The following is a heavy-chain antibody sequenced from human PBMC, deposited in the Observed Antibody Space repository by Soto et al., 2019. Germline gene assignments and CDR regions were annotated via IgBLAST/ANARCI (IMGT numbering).Heavy chain of an antibody. V-gene: IGHV2-5*02. Sequence: GSGPTLVNPTQTLTLTCTFSGFSLSTRGVGVGWIRQPPGKALEWLALIYWDDDKRYSPSLKSRLTITKDTSKNQVVLTMTNMDPVDTATYYCAHRKAYCGGDCYKNNWFDPWGQGTLVTVAS. J-gene: IGHJ5*02. CDR1: GFSLSTRGVG. D-gene: IGHD2-21*02. CDR2: IYWDDDK. CDR3: AHRKAYCGGDCYKNNWFDP.